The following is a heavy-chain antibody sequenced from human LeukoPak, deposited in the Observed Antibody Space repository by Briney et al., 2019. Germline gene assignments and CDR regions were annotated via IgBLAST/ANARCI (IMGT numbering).Heavy chain of an antibody. Sequence: TGESLKISCKGSGYSFTSLWIVWVRQMPGKGLEWMGVIYPGDSDTRYSPSFQGQVTISADKSISTAYLQWSSLKASDTAMYYCARHGLDYYGSSGYYAGFDFWGQGTLVTVSS. D-gene: IGHD3-22*01. CDR3: ARHGLDYYGSSGYYAGFDF. V-gene: IGHV5-51*01. CDR1: GYSFTSLW. J-gene: IGHJ4*02. CDR2: IYPGDSDT.